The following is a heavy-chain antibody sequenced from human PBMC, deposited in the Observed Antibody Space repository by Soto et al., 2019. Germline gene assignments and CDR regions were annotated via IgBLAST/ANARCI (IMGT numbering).Heavy chain of an antibody. CDR3: ARDAAVTGTGLDY. CDR1: GMTVSSNH. J-gene: IGHJ4*02. CDR2: IYTDGTT. V-gene: IGHV3-66*01. D-gene: IGHD6-19*01. Sequence: EVQLVESGGGLVQPGGSLRLSCAVSGMTVSSNHMTWVRQAPGKGLEWVSEIYTDGTTYYADSVKGRFIISRDNSKNTLYLQMNSLRAEDTAVYYCARDAAVTGTGLDYWGQGILVTVSS.